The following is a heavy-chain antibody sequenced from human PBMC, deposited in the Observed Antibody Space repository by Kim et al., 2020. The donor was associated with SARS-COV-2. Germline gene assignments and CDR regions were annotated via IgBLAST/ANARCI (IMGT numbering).Heavy chain of an antibody. D-gene: IGHD3-16*01. V-gene: IGHV1-2*02. CDR2: INPNSGAT. Sequence: ASVKVSCKASGDTFSGFYMHWVRQAPGQGLEWMGWINPNSGATNYAQKFQDRITLTRDTSISTGYMELNRLTSDDTAGYDCARDQGGLDVGGQGTPVTVS. CDR1: GDTFSGFY. J-gene: IGHJ6*02. CDR3: ARDQGGLDV.